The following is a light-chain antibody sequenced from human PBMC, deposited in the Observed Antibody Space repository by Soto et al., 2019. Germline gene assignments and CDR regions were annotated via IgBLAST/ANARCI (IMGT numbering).Light chain of an antibody. Sequence: DIVMTQSPLSLPVTPGAPASISCRSSQSLLYSNGYNYLDWYLQKPGQSPQLLIYLGSNRASGVPDRFSGSGSGTDFTLKISRVEAEDVGVYYCMQALQIPWTFGQGTKVEIK. CDR3: MQALQIPWT. V-gene: IGKV2-28*01. CDR1: QSLLYSNGYNY. J-gene: IGKJ1*01. CDR2: LGS.